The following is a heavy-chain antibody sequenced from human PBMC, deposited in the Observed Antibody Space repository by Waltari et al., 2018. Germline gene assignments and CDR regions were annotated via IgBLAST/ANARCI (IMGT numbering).Heavy chain of an antibody. CDR1: GYSISSGYY. Sequence: PGLVKPSETLSLTCAVSGYSISSGYYWGWIRQPPGKGLEWIGSIYHSGSTYDNPSLKSRVTISVDTSKNQFSLKLSSVTAADTAVYYCARGIHNYDFWSGYNWFDPWGQGTLVTVSS. CDR2: IYHSGST. CDR3: ARGIHNYDFWSGYNWFDP. V-gene: IGHV4-38-2*01. J-gene: IGHJ5*02. D-gene: IGHD3-3*01.